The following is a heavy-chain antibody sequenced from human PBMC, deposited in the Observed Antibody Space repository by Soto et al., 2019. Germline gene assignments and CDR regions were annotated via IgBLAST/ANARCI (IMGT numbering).Heavy chain of an antibody. J-gene: IGHJ4*02. CDR2: IWYDGSDK. Sequence: QVQLVESGGGVVQPGTSLRLSCVASGFAFSSFGMHWVRQAPGKGLAWVAIIWYDGSDKYYGDSVKGRFTISRDKSKDTMFLQMNSVRAEDTSVYHCAFGNLAYYFDYWGQGTPVTVSS. CDR1: GFAFSSFG. V-gene: IGHV3-33*01. CDR3: AFGNLAYYFDY. D-gene: IGHD3-16*01.